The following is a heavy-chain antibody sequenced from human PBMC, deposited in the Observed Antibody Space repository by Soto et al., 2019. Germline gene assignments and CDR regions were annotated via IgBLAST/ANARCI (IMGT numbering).Heavy chain of an antibody. V-gene: IGHV1-69*12. Sequence: QVQLVQSGAEVKKPGSSVKVSCKASGGTFSSYAISWVRQAPGQGLEWMGGIIPIFGTANYAQKLQGRVTITADEPTSTAYMELSSLRSEDTAVYYCARHDCISTSCYYYYYYGMDVWGQGTTVTVSS. J-gene: IGHJ6*02. CDR3: ARHDCISTSCYYYYYYGMDV. CDR1: GGTFSSYA. D-gene: IGHD2-2*01. CDR2: IIPIFGTA.